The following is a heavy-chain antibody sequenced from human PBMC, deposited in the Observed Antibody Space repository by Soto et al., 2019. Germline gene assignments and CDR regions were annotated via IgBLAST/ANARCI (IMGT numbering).Heavy chain of an antibody. CDR1: GGTFSSYA. CDR3: AIDGSGSYHTFSYPGVY. V-gene: IGHV1-69*01. J-gene: IGHJ4*02. Sequence: QVQLVQSGAEVKKPGSSVKVSCKASGGTFSSYAISWVRQAPGQGLEWMGGVIPIFGTANYAQKFQGRVTITADESTSTAYMELSSLRSEDTAVYYCAIDGSGSYHTFSYPGVYWGQGTLVTVSS. CDR2: VIPIFGTA. D-gene: IGHD3-10*01.